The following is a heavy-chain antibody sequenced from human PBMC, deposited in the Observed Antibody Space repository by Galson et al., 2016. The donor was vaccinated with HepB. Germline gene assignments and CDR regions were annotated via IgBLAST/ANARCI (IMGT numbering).Heavy chain of an antibody. CDR2: ISSSSSTI. D-gene: IGHD2-2*01. J-gene: IGHJ6*02. V-gene: IGHV3-48*01. Sequence: SLRLSCAASGFSLSTYNMNWVRQAPGKGLEWVSYISSSSSTIYYADSVKGRFTISRDNAKNSLYLQMNSLRAEDTAVYYCAGLLVPAASYYPYYGMDVWGQGTTVTVSS. CDR3: AGLLVPAASYYPYYGMDV. CDR1: GFSLSTYN.